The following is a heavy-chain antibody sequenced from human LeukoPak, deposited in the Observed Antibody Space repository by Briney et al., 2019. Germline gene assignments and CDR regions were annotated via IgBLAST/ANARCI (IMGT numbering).Heavy chain of an antibody. J-gene: IGHJ3*02. V-gene: IGHV3-30*02. CDR2: IRYDGSNK. CDR1: GFTFSSYG. CDR3: ARGRAGAFDI. Sequence: GGSLRLSCAASGFTFSSYGMHWVRQAPGKGLEWVAFIRYDGSNKYYADSVKGRFTISRDNAKNSLYLQMNSLRAEDTAVYYCARGRAGAFDIWGQGTMVTVSS. D-gene: IGHD5-24*01.